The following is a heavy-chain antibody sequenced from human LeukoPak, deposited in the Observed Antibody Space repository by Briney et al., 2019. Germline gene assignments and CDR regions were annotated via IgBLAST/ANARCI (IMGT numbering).Heavy chain of an antibody. V-gene: IGHV3-23*01. J-gene: IGHJ4*02. CDR3: AKGGYCSSTSCYHEGVFDY. Sequence: AGGSLRLSCAASGFTFSSYAMSWVRQAPGKGLEWVSAISGSGGSTYYADSVKGRFTISRGNSKNTLYLQMNSLRAEDTAVYYCAKGGYCSSTSCYHEGVFDYWGQGTLVTVSS. D-gene: IGHD2-2*01. CDR1: GFTFSSYA. CDR2: ISGSGGST.